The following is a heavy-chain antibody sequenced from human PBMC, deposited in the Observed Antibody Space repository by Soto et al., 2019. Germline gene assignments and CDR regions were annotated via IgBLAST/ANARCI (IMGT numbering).Heavy chain of an antibody. D-gene: IGHD2-15*01. J-gene: IGHJ6*03. CDR1: GGSISSSGSY. V-gene: IGHV4-39*01. Sequence: QLQLQESGPGLVKPSETLSLTCTVSGGSISSSGSYWGWIRQPPGKGLEYIGSMYHSGSTYYNPSLFSRVTISVDTSKNQFSLKLSSVTAADTAVYYCTRLPSVPPRMPAIEDYYYMDVWGKGTTVTVSS. CDR3: TRLPSVPPRMPAIEDYYYMDV. CDR2: MYHSGST.